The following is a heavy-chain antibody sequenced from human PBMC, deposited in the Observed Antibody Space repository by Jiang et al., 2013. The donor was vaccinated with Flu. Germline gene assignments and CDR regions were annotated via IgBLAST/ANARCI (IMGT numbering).Heavy chain of an antibody. CDR2: IYPGDSDT. Sequence: GAEVKKPGESLKISCKTSGYIFTSYWIAWVRQMPGKGLEWMGIIYPGDSDTRYSPSFQDQVTISVDKSISTAYLQWSSLKASDTAMFYCARGRDKAIDYWGQGTLVTVSS. CDR3: ARGRDKAIDY. J-gene: IGHJ4*02. CDR1: GYIFTSYW. V-gene: IGHV5-51*01. D-gene: IGHD2-21*02.